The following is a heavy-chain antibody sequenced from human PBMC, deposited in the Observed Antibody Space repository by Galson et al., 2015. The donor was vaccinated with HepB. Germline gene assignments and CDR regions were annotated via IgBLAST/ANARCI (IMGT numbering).Heavy chain of an antibody. Sequence: SLRLSCAASGFNFSDAWMSWVRQAPGKGLEWVARIKRKRDGGTTDYGAPVKGRFTISRDDSKNTVYLQMDSLKIEDTAVYYCTSDREMAIIAAFDMWDQGTMVTVSP. CDR3: TSDREMAIIAAFDM. J-gene: IGHJ3*02. D-gene: IGHD5-24*01. CDR1: GFNFSDAW. V-gene: IGHV3-15*01. CDR2: IKRKRDGGTT.